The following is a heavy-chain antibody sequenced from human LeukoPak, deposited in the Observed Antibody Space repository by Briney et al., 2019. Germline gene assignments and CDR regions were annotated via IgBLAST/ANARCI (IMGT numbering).Heavy chain of an antibody. J-gene: IGHJ4*02. CDR1: GFTFSNYW. CDR3: ARDSSLPDY. CDR2: IHSDGTTT. V-gene: IGHV3-74*01. Sequence: GGSLRLSCVASGFTFSNYWMHWVRQAPGKGLVWVSYIHSDGTTTNYADSVRGRSTISRDNAKNTLYLQMNSLRAEDTAVYYCARDSSLPDYWGQGTLVTVFS. D-gene: IGHD1-14*01.